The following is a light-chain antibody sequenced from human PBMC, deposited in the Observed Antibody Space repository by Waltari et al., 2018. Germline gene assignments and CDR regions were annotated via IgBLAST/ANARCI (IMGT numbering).Light chain of an antibody. Sequence: SYDVTPPRPVSVSPGQTARITCWGENIGSKNVHGYQQKPAQAPVLVIYYDSDRPSGIPERFSGSNSGNTATLTISGVEAGDEADYYCQVWDSSSDRVFGGGTRLTVL. CDR1: NIGSKN. CDR3: QVWDSSSDRV. V-gene: IGLV3-21*01. J-gene: IGLJ2*01. CDR2: YDS.